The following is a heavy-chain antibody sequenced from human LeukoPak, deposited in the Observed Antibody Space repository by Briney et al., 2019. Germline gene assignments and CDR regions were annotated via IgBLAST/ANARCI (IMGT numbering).Heavy chain of an antibody. CDR1: GFTVSSNY. Sequence: GGSLRLSCAASGFTVSSNYMTWVRQAPGKGLEWVSVIYSGGSTDYADSVKGRFTIARDNSRNTVHLQMNSLRVEDTAMYYCVRVPYGGNSIDCWGQGTLVTVSS. CDR3: VRVPYGGNSIDC. J-gene: IGHJ4*02. CDR2: IYSGGST. D-gene: IGHD4-23*01. V-gene: IGHV3-66*01.